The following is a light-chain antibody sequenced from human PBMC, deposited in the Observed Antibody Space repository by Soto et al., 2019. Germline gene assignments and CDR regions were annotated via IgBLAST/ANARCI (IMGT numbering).Light chain of an antibody. CDR2: YNN. V-gene: IGLV1-47*02. CDR1: DSNIGSNS. J-gene: IGLJ1*01. Sequence: SVLTQPPSASGTAGHVVTISCSAGDSNIGSNSVYWYQHLPTMAPKLLIYYNNQRPSRDPDRFSGTRSGTSASLAMAAPRSGDEAVYYCPVWDASLNACVFGNGTQVP. CDR3: PVWDASLNACV.